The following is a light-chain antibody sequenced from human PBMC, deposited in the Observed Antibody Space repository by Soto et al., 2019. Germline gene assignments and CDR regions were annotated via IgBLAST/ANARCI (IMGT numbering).Light chain of an antibody. CDR2: KAS. CDR3: QQYNTYSRT. Sequence: DIQMTQSPSTRSASVGDRVAITCRASQSISTYLAWYQQKPGKAPKLLIYKASSLESGVPSRFSGSGSWAEFTLTSSSQQPDDFATYYGQQYNTYSRTFGQGPKVEIK. CDR1: QSISTY. J-gene: IGKJ1*01. V-gene: IGKV1-5*03.